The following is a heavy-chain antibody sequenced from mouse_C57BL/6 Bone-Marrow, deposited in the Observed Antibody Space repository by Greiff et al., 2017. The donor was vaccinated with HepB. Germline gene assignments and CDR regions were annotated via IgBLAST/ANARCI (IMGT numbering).Heavy chain of an antibody. CDR3: ARGFITTVVARWYFDV. CDR2: IDPANGNT. CDR1: GFNIKNTY. Sequence: EVQLQQSVAELVRPGASVKLSCTASGFNIKNTYMHWVKQRPEQGLEWIGRIDPANGNTKYAPKFQGKATITADTSSNTAYLQLSSLTSEDTAIYYCARGFITTVVARWYFDVWGTGTTVTVSS. D-gene: IGHD1-1*01. J-gene: IGHJ1*03. V-gene: IGHV14-3*01.